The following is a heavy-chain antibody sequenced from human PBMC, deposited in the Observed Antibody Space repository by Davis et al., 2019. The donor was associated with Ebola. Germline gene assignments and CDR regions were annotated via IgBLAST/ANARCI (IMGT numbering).Heavy chain of an antibody. J-gene: IGHJ5*02. V-gene: IGHV5-10-1*01. Sequence: PGGSLRLSCKGSGYSFNTYWISWVPQLPGKGLEWLGRIDPSDSYTNYSPSFQGHITISVDRSVSSVFLQWSSLRASDTAIYYCARDIPSSYNWFDPWGQGTQVTVSS. CDR3: ARDIPSSYNWFDP. CDR2: IDPSDSYT. CDR1: GYSFNTYW. D-gene: IGHD2-15*01.